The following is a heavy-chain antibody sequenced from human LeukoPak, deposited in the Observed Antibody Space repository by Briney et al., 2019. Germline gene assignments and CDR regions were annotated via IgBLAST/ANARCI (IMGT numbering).Heavy chain of an antibody. CDR2: IYSGGST. Sequence: PGGSLRLSCAASEFSVGSNYMTWVRQAPGKGLEWVSLIYSGGSTYYADSVKGRFTISRDNSKNTLYLHMNSLRAEDTAVYFCAKDGSGSFWQLYFDYWGQGTLVTVSS. D-gene: IGHD3-10*01. V-gene: IGHV3-53*01. CDR3: AKDGSGSFWQLYFDY. CDR1: EFSVGSNY. J-gene: IGHJ4*02.